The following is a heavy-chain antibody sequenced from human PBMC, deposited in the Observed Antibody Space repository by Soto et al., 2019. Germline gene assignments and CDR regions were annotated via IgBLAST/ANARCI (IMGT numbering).Heavy chain of an antibody. Sequence: PSXTKSLTCTVSGDSISGYYYTWLRQPAGKGLEWIGNMYTTGRTNYNPSLRSRVTLSVDTSKNQFSLKLRSVTAADSAMYYCARDRGRIAYDHWVQGTVVTVSS. V-gene: IGHV4-4*07. D-gene: IGHD5-12*01. J-gene: IGHJ4*02. CDR3: ARDRGRIAYDH. CDR1: GDSISGYY. CDR2: MYTTGRT.